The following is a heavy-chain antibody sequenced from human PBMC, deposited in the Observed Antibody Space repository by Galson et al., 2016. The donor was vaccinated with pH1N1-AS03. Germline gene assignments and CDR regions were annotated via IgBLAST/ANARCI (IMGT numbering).Heavy chain of an antibody. Sequence: ETLSLTCDVSGFSISSGYFWGWIRQSPGKGLEWLGSIYPSGSTYYSPSLESRITISVDTSKNQFSLKLSSVTAADTAVYYCARGFSRISVAGTVSLWGQGTLVTVSS. CDR3: ARGFSRISVAGTVSL. D-gene: IGHD6-19*01. J-gene: IGHJ4*02. V-gene: IGHV4-38-2*01. CDR1: GFSISSGYF. CDR2: IYPSGST.